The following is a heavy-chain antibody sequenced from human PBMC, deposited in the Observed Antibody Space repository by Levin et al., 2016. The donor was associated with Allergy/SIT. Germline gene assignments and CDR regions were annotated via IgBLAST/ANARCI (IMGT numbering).Heavy chain of an antibody. CDR3: ARDGLATENDAFDI. CDR2: IIPILGIA. J-gene: IGHJ3*02. D-gene: IGHD5-12*01. V-gene: IGHV1-69*04. Sequence: WVRQAPGQGLEWMGRIIPILGIANYAQKFQGRVTITADKSTSTAYMELSSLRSEDTAVYYCARDGLATENDAFDIWGQGTMVTVSS.